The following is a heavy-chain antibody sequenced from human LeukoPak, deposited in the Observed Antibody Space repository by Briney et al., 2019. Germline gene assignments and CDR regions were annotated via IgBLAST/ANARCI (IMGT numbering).Heavy chain of an antibody. CDR1: GFTFSSYG. CDR3: ARLADCSSTSCYADL. V-gene: IGHV3-30*12. Sequence: PGGSLRLSCAASGFTFSSYGMHWVRQAPGKGLEWVAVISYDGSNKYYADSVKGRFTISRDNAKNSVYLQMNSLRAGDTAVYYCARLADCSSTSCYADLWGQGTLVTVSS. D-gene: IGHD2-2*01. J-gene: IGHJ4*02. CDR2: ISYDGSNK.